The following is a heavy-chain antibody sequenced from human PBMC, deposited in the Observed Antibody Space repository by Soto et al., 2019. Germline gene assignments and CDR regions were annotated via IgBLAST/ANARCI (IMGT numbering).Heavy chain of an antibody. CDR2: IYYSGST. D-gene: IGHD4-4*01. V-gene: IGHV4-39*07. CDR3: AREPNRLHNWFDP. CDR1: GGSISSSSYY. J-gene: IGHJ5*02. Sequence: SETLSLTCTVSGGSISSSSYYWGWIRQPPGKGLEWIGSIYYSGSTNYNPSLKSRVTISVDTSKNQFSLKLSSVTAADTAVYYCAREPNRLHNWFDPWGQGTLVTVSS.